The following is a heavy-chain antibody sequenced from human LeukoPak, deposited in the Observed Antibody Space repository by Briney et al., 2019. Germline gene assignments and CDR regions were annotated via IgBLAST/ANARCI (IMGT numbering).Heavy chain of an antibody. J-gene: IGHJ4*02. D-gene: IGHD4-23*01. CDR1: GLTFSNYW. CDR2: IKQDGSRK. CDR3: ACGYSSDYGGNTY. Sequence: PGGSLRLPCAASGLTFSNYWMDWVRQAPGKGLAWVAKIKQDGSRKDYVDSVKGRFTIYRDNAKNTLYLEMNSLRAEDTAVYYCACGYSSDYGGNTYWGQGTLVTVSS. V-gene: IGHV3-7*01.